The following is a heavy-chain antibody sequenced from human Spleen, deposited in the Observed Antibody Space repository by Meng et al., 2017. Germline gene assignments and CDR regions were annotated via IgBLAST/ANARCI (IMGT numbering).Heavy chain of an antibody. CDR3: ARKYGNYPYYFDY. J-gene: IGHJ4*02. D-gene: IGHD1-7*01. V-gene: IGHV4-61*08. Sequence: QVQLQESGPGLVKPSQTLSLTCTVSGGSISSSAYYWSWIRQPPGKELEWIGYIFYSGSTIYNPSLKSRVTMSVDTSKNQFSLNLSSVTAADTAVYYCARKYGNYPYYFDYWGQGTLVTVSS. CDR2: IFYSGST. CDR1: GGSISSSAYY.